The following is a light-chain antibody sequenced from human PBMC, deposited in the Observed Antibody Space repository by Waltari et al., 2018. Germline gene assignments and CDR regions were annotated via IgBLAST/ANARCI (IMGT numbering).Light chain of an antibody. Sequence: QSALTQPASVSGSPGQSITIPCTGTSSDVGGYNYASWYQQHPEKAPKLMIYDVNNGTSGVSNRSSSANSSNTTFLTISGLQDEDEADYNCNSYTSGSSLFGEGTKLTVL. CDR2: DVN. CDR3: NSYTSGSSL. J-gene: IGLJ2*01. V-gene: IGLV2-14*03. CDR1: SSDVGGYNY.